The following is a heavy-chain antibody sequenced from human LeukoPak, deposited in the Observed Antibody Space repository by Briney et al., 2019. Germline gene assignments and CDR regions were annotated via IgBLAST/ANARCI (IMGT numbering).Heavy chain of an antibody. CDR1: GCTFSDYY. D-gene: IGHD2-21*02. CDR3: ARDLYGGNSYSDY. V-gene: IGHV3-11*01. CDR2: LSSSGSTI. Sequence: VWSLTLSCAASGCTFSDYYRSWIRQAPWKGLEWVAYLSSSGSTIYYADSVKGRFTISRDNAKNSLYLQMNSLRAEDTAVYYCARDLYGGNSYSDYWGQGTLVTVSS. J-gene: IGHJ4*02.